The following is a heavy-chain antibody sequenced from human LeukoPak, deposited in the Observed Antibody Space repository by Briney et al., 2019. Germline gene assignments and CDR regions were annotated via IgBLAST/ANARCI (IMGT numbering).Heavy chain of an antibody. CDR3: ARTDSSGYRTTFDY. Sequence: PPETLSLTCTVSAGSLSSYYWSWIRQPPGKGLEWIAYIYYSGSTNYNTSLKSRVTISVDTSKNQFSLSLRSVTAADTAVYSCARTDSSGYRTTFDYWGQGTLVTVSS. D-gene: IGHD3-22*01. J-gene: IGHJ4*02. CDR1: AGSLSSYY. V-gene: IGHV4-59*01. CDR2: IYYSGST.